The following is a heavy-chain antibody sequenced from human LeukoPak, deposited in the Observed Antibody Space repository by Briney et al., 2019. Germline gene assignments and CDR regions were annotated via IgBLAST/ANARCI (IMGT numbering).Heavy chain of an antibody. Sequence: GGSLRLSCAASGFTFSGSAMHWVRQACGKGLEWLGRIRSKADSYTTAYAASVKGRFIVYRDDSKNTAYLQMNSLKTEDTAVYYCRAAADLNDYWGQGTLVTVSS. J-gene: IGHJ4*02. V-gene: IGHV3-73*01. CDR3: RAAADLNDY. CDR1: GFTFSGSA. D-gene: IGHD6-13*01. CDR2: IRSKADSYTT.